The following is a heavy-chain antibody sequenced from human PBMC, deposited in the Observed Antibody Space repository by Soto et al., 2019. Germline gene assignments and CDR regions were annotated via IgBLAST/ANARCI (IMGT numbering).Heavy chain of an antibody. CDR2: MYPGDSDT. CDR3: ARRRENAVSAFDV. D-gene: IGHD4-17*01. Sequence: PGESLKISCKGSGYSFTNNWIAWVRQLPGKGLEWMGIMYPGDSDTRYSPSFQGQVTISGDKSISTAYLQWSSLKASDTAMYYCARRRENAVSAFDVWGQGTVVTVSS. CDR1: GYSFTNNW. V-gene: IGHV5-51*01. J-gene: IGHJ3*01.